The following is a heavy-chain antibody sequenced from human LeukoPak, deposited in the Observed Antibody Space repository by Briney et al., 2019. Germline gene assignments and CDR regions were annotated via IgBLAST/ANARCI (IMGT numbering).Heavy chain of an antibody. Sequence: QAGGSLRLSCAASGFTFSSYAMHWVRQAPGKGLEWLAVISYDGNIDYHADSVKGRFTISRDNAQNSVHLQMNSLRAEDTAVYHCARDEYRSRWLHPWGQGTLVTVTS. CDR2: ISYDGNID. V-gene: IGHV3-30*04. J-gene: IGHJ5*02. CDR3: ARDEYRSRWLHP. CDR1: GFTFSSYA. D-gene: IGHD5-24*01.